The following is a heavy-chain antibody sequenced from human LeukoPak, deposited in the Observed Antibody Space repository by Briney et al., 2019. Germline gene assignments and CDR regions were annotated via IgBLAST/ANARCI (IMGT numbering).Heavy chain of an antibody. V-gene: IGHV3-11*01. CDR2: ISSSGSTI. Sequence: GGSLRLSCAASGFTFSDYYMSWIRQAPGKGLEWVSYISSSGSTIYYADSVMGRFTISRDNAKNSLYPQMNSLRAEDTAVYYCASGVAVAGYYFDYWGQGTLVTVSS. J-gene: IGHJ4*02. D-gene: IGHD6-19*01. CDR1: GFTFSDYY. CDR3: ASGVAVAGYYFDY.